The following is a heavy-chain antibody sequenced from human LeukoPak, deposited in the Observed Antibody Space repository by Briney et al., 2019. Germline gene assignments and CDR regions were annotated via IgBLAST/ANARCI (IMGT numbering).Heavy chain of an antibody. CDR2: IYYSGST. V-gene: IGHV4-39*01. D-gene: IGHD2-2*03. J-gene: IGHJ6*03. Sequence: PSETLSLTCTVSGGSISSSSYYWGWIRQPPGKGLEWIGSIYYSGSTYYNPSLKSRVTISVDTSKNQFSLKLSSVTAADTAVYYCARRVAIVVAHYYYYYMDVWGKGTTVTISS. CDR1: GGSISSSSYY. CDR3: ARRVAIVVAHYYYYYMDV.